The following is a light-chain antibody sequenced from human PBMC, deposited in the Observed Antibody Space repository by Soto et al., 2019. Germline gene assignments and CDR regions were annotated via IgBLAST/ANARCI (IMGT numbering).Light chain of an antibody. CDR3: QQTHGTPYN. CDR2: AAS. CDR1: QSIDRF. J-gene: IGKJ2*01. V-gene: IGKV1-39*01. Sequence: DIRMSQSPPSLAASVGDRVTITCRASQSIDRFLNWYQQKSGIAPKLLIFAASSLQDGVPSRFSGSGSGTDFALTITSLQPDDFATYYCQQTHGTPYNFGQGTKLQIK.